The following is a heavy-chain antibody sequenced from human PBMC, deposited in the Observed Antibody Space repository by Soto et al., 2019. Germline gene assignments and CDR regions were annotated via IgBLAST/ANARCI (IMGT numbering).Heavy chain of an antibody. CDR2: LSGSGGDT. CDR3: AKRGGYDYVWKSYRPDS. J-gene: IGHJ4*02. D-gene: IGHD3-16*02. CDR1: GFTFSSYA. Sequence: GGSLRLSCVASGFTFSSYAMSWVRQAPGKGLEGVSTLSGSGGDTYYADSVNGRFTISRDKSKNTLYLQMDRLRVEDTAVYCCAKRGGYDYVWKSYRPDSWGQGTLVTVSS. V-gene: IGHV3-23*01.